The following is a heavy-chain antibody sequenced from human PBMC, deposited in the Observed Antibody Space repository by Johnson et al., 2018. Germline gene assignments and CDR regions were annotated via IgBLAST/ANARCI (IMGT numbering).Heavy chain of an antibody. D-gene: IGHD1-7*01. CDR3: TPMVPNYTGYFDP. V-gene: IGHV3-15*07. CDR1: GFNFNNAW. Sequence: EVQLVESGGGLVKPGESRTLSCAASGFNFNNAWMIWVRLAPGKGLVWFGRIITIPDGGTTDYAGTVKGRFTLSRDDPRNTRYLHMNSLIVEDTAVYYCTPMVPNYTGYFDPWGQGTLVTVSS. CDR2: IITIPDGGTT. J-gene: IGHJ4*02.